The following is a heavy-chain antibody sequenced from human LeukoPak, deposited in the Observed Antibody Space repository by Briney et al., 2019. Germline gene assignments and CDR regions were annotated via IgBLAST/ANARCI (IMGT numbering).Heavy chain of an antibody. CDR2: ISSSSSTI. CDR3: GRLPSLVSYAPLDLWYYGRDV. V-gene: IGHV3-48*01. D-gene: IGHD2-2*01. J-gene: IGHJ6*04. CDR1: GFTFSSYS. Sequence: GGSLRLSCAASGFTFSSYSMNWVRQAPGKGLEWVSYISSSSSTIYYADSVKGRFTISRDNAKNSLYLQMNSLRAEDTAVYYCGRLPSLVSYAPLDLWYYGRDVWGKGTTVTVS.